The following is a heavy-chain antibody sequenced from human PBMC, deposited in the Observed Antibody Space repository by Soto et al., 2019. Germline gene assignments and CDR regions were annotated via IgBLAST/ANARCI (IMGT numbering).Heavy chain of an antibody. CDR2: ISTTGGDT. V-gene: IGHV3-23*01. D-gene: IGHD5-12*01. J-gene: IGHJ4*02. CDR3: AIGNNAYALFFDF. Sequence: EMQLLESGGGLVPPGGSLRLSCAASGFTFRSYVMSWVRQAPGKGLEWVSTISTTGGDTYYADSVKGRFTVSRDNSKNTVFLQVNSLRAEDTAVYYCAIGNNAYALFFDFWGQGTLVTVSS. CDR1: GFTFRSYV.